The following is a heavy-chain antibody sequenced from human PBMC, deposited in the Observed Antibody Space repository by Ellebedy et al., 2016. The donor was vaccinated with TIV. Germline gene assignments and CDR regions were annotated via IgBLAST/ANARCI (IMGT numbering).Heavy chain of an antibody. V-gene: IGHV3-23*01. D-gene: IGHD3-22*01. CDR3: AKLDSSGYYYGRFDY. CDR1: GFTFRNFA. CDR2: ISSRGVST. Sequence: GESLKISCAASGFTFRNFAMTWVRQAPGKGLEWVSSISSRGVSTDYADYVRGRVTISRDNSKNALYLQMNSLRADDSAVYYCAKLDSSGYYYGRFDYWGQGTLVTVSS. J-gene: IGHJ4*02.